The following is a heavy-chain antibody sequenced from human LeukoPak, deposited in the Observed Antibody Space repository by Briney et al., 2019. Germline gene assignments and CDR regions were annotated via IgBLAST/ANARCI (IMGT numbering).Heavy chain of an antibody. CDR3: AVTDADY. D-gene: IGHD2-21*02. V-gene: IGHV1-46*01. Sequence: GASVKVSCKASVYTFTRYYMHWVRQAPGQGLEWMGIINPSGGSTSYAQRFQGRVTMTRDTSTSTVYMELSSLRSEDTAVYYCAVTDADYWGQGTLVTVSS. CDR2: INPSGGST. J-gene: IGHJ4*02. CDR1: VYTFTRYY.